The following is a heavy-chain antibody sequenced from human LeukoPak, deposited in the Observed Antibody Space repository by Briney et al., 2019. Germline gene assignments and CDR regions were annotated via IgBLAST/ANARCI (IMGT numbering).Heavy chain of an antibody. D-gene: IGHD4-23*01. V-gene: IGHV4-59*08. Sequence: SETLPLTCTVSGVSLTTYYWSWIRQPPGKGLEWIGYIYYSGNTHYNPSLQSRVTLSVDTSKNQFSLKLNSVTAADTAVYYCARHGGGNSLSYLDYWGQGTLVTVSS. CDR3: ARHGGGNSLSYLDY. J-gene: IGHJ4*02. CDR1: GVSLTTYY. CDR2: IYYSGNT.